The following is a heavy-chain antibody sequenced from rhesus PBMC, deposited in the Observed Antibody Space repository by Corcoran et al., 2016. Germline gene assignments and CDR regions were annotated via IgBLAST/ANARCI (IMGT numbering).Heavy chain of an antibody. CDR2: INPSHGHT. Sequence: QVQLVQSGAEVKKPGASVKLSCKASGYTFTSYSINWVRQAPGQGLEWMGWINPSHGHTGYAQKFQGRVTMTRDTSTSTAYMELSSLRSEDTAVYYCARGYWYFDIWGPGTPITISS. CDR3: ARGYWYFDI. CDR1: GYTFTSYS. V-gene: IGHV1-200*01. J-gene: IGHJ2*01.